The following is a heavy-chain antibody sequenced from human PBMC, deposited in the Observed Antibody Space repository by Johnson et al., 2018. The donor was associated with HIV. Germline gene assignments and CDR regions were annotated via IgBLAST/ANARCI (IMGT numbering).Heavy chain of an antibody. D-gene: IGHD2-21*02. CDR3: ARDSAYCGGDCHDAFDI. J-gene: IGHJ3*02. CDR2: ISYDGSNK. CDR1: GLSFSNFG. Sequence: QVQLVESGGGVVQPGRSLTLSCVASGLSFSNFGIHWVRQAPGKGLEWVALISYDGSNKYYAASVKGRFTISRDNSKNTLYLQMNSLRAEDTAVYYWARDSAYCGGDCHDAFDIWGQGTMVTVSS. V-gene: IGHV3-30*03.